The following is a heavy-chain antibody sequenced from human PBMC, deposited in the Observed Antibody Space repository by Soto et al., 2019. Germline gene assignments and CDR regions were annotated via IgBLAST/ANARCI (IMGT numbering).Heavy chain of an antibody. Sequence: ASVKVSCKASGYTFTSYYMHWVRQAPGQGLEWMGIINPSGGSTSYAQKFQGRVTMTRDTSTSTVYMELSSLRSEDTAVYYCARGLSRGYYYYGRDVWGKGTTVTVSS. D-gene: IGHD2-2*01. CDR3: ARGLSRGYYYYGRDV. V-gene: IGHV1-46*01. CDR1: GYTFTSYY. CDR2: INPSGGST. J-gene: IGHJ6*04.